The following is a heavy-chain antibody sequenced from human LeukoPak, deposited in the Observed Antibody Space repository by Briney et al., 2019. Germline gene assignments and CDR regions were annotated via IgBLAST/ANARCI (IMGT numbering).Heavy chain of an antibody. CDR3: ATMVRYSNAFDI. CDR2: IKQDGSEK. D-gene: IGHD3-10*01. CDR1: GFTFSSYW. V-gene: IGHV3-7*03. J-gene: IGHJ3*02. Sequence: PGGSLRLSCAASGFTFSSYWMSWVRQAPGKGLEWVANIKQDGSEKYYVDSVKGRFTISRDNSKNTLYLQMNSLRAEDTAVYYCATMVRYSNAFDIWGQGTMVTVSS.